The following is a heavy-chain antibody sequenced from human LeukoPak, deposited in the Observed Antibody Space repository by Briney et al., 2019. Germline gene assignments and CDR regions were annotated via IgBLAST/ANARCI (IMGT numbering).Heavy chain of an antibody. D-gene: IGHD3-10*01. V-gene: IGHV1-8*03. CDR3: ARGHRVKGYYFDY. Sequence: ASVKVSCKASGYTFTGYYMHWVRQAPGQGLEWMGWMNPNSGNTGYAQKFQGRVTITRNTSISTAYMELSSLRSEDTAVYYCARGHRVKGYYFDYWGQGTLVTVSS. CDR2: MNPNSGNT. J-gene: IGHJ4*02. CDR1: GYTFTGYY.